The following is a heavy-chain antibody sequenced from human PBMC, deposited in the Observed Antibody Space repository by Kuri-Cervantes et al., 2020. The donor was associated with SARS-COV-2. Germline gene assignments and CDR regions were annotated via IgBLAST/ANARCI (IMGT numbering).Heavy chain of an antibody. CDR3: ARAYYYDSSGYYSNWFDP. Sequence: GESLKISCAASGFTFSSYSMNWVRQAPGKGLEWVSYISSSNSTIYYADSVKGRFTISRDNAKNSLYLQMNSLRAEDTAVYYCARAYYYDSSGYYSNWFDPWGQGTLVTVSS. V-gene: IGHV3-48*01. CDR1: GFTFSSYS. J-gene: IGHJ5*02. D-gene: IGHD3-22*01. CDR2: ISSSNSTI.